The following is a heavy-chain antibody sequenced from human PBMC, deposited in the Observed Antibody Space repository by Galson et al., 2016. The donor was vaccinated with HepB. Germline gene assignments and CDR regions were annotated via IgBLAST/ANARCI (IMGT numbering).Heavy chain of an antibody. D-gene: IGHD4-23*01. Sequence: TLSLTCTISGASISSRNWWSWVRQSPEKGLEWIGEIFHSGDTNYNPSVKNRVTISLDKSRNQFSLRLTSVTATDTAVYYCVGGKLASGWPYWGQGNLVRVSS. J-gene: IGHJ4*02. V-gene: IGHV4-4*02. CDR3: VGGKLASGWPY. CDR2: IFHSGDT. CDR1: GASISSRNW.